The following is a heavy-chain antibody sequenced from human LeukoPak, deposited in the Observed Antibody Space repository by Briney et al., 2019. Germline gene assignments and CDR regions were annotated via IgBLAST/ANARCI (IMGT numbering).Heavy chain of an antibody. D-gene: IGHD3-16*01. V-gene: IGHV3-13*04. Sequence: GGSLRLSCAASGFNFNNYDMHWVRQAAGKRLEWVSGIGTVADTFYLDSVQGRFTISRENAKNSFYLQMNNLRAGDTAVYDCARGWGGHGRSWGALDFWGQGILVTVSS. CDR3: ARGWGGHGRSWGALDF. J-gene: IGHJ4*02. CDR2: IGTVADT. CDR1: GFNFNNYD.